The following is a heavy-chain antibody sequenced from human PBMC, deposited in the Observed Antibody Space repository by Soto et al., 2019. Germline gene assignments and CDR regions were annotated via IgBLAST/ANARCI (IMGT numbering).Heavy chain of an antibody. CDR3: ARDYYESSGSFDY. D-gene: IGHD3-22*01. J-gene: IGHJ4*02. Sequence: ASVKFSCKASGYTFTSYGISWVRQAPGQVLECMVWISAYNGNTNYXXKLQGRVXXTTDTSTSTAXMDLRXLRSDDTAVYYCARDYYESSGSFDYWGQGTLVTXS. CDR2: ISAYNGNT. CDR1: GYTFTSYG. V-gene: IGHV1-18*01.